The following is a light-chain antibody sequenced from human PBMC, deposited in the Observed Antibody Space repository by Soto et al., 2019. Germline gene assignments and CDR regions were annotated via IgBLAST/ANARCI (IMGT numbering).Light chain of an antibody. J-gene: IGLJ1*01. CDR3: QSYDSSRLGLYV. V-gene: IGLV1-40*01. Sequence: QSVLTQPPSVSGAPGQRVTISCTGSSSNIGAGYDVLWYQQLPGTAPKLLIYGNSNRPSGGPDRCSGSKSGTSASLAITGLQAEDEADYYCQSYDSSRLGLYVFGAGTKLTVL. CDR1: SSNIGAGYD. CDR2: GNS.